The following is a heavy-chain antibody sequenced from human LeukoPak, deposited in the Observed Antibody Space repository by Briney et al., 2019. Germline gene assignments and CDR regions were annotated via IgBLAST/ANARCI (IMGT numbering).Heavy chain of an antibody. D-gene: IGHD1-26*01. V-gene: IGHV1-18*01. CDR2: ISAYNGNT. CDR1: GYTFTSYG. J-gene: IGHJ4*02. CDR3: ARSRMGATYEGIDY. Sequence: EASVKVSCKASGYTFTSYGISWVRQAPGQGLEWMGWISAYNGNTNYAQKLQGRVTMTTDTSTSTAYMELRSLRSDDTAVYYCARSRMGATYEGIDYWGQGTLVTVSS.